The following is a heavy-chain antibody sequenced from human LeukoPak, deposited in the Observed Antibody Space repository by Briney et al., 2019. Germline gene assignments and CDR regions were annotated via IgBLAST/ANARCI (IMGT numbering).Heavy chain of an antibody. CDR1: GGSISSYY. V-gene: IGHV4-59*01. CDR3: ARGANWAYWYFDL. CDR2: IYYSGST. J-gene: IGHJ2*01. D-gene: IGHD7-27*01. Sequence: PSETLSLTCTVSGGSISSYYWSWIRQPPGKGLEWIGYIYYSGSTNYNPSLKSRVTISVDTSKNQFSLKLSSVTAADTAVYYCARGANWAYWYFDLWGRGTLVTVSS.